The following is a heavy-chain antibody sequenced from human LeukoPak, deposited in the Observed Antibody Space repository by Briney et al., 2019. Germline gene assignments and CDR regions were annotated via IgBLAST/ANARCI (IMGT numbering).Heavy chain of an antibody. V-gene: IGHV3-48*02. J-gene: IGHJ3*02. CDR2: ISSSSSTI. D-gene: IGHD3-10*01. CDR3: ASIRRGLYDAFDI. CDR1: GFTFSSYS. Sequence: PGGSLRLSCAASGFTFSSYSMNWVRQAPGKGLEWVSYISSSSSTIYYADSVKGRFTISRDKAKNSLYLQMNSLRDEDTAEYYCASIRRGLYDAFDIWGQGTMVTVSS.